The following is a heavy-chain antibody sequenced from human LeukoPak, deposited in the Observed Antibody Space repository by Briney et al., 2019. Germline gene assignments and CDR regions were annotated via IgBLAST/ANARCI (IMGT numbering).Heavy chain of an antibody. Sequence: GSLRLSGAASGFTFSGYGIFWVRHAPGKGLEWISSISTGGTYIYYADSVKGRFTISRDNAKNSLYLQMNSLRAEDTAVYYCTKSRSSWSDDTFDIWGQGTMVTVSS. CDR2: ISTGGTYI. CDR3: TKSRSSWSDDTFDI. D-gene: IGHD6-13*01. J-gene: IGHJ3*02. V-gene: IGHV3-21*01. CDR1: GFTFSGYG.